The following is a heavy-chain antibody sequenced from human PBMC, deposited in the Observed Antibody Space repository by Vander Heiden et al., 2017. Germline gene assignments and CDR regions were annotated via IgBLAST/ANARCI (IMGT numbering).Heavy chain of an antibody. Sequence: EVQLVESGGGLVKPGGSLRLSCAASGFTFSSYSMNWVRQAPGKGLEWVSSINSSSSYIYYADSVKGRFTISRDNAKNSLYLQMNSLRAGDTAVYYCARRKDIVVVPAAIEFDPWGQGTLVTVSS. CDR3: ARRKDIVVVPAAIEFDP. D-gene: IGHD2-2*01. V-gene: IGHV3-21*01. CDR2: INSSSSYI. CDR1: GFTFSSYS. J-gene: IGHJ5*02.